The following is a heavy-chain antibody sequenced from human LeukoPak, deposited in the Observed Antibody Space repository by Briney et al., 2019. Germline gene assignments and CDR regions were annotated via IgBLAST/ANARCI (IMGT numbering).Heavy chain of an antibody. J-gene: IGHJ5*02. CDR1: GFTFSSYS. V-gene: IGHV3-21*01. CDR2: ISSSSSYI. Sequence: GGSLRLSCAASGFTFSSYSMNWVRQAPGEGMEWVSSISSSSSYIYYADSVKGRFTISRDNAKNSLYLQMNSLRAEDTAVYYCARDPPLSSSWHAEENWFDPWGQGTLVTVSS. D-gene: IGHD6-13*01. CDR3: ARDPPLSSSWHAEENWFDP.